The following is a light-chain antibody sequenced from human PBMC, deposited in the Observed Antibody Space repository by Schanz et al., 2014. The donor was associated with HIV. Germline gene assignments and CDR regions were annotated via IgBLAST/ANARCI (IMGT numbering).Light chain of an antibody. Sequence: VLTQSPGTLSLSPGERATLSCRASQSVDSSFLAWYQQKPGQAPRLLIYGASTRATGIADRFSGSGSGTDFTLTISRLEPEDFAVYYCQQYGSSPRTFGQGTKVEIK. CDR2: GAS. J-gene: IGKJ1*01. CDR3: QQYGSSPRT. CDR1: QSVDSSF. V-gene: IGKV3-20*01.